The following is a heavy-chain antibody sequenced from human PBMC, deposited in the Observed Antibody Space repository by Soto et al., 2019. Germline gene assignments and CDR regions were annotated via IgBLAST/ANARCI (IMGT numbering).Heavy chain of an antibody. J-gene: IGHJ4*02. CDR2: ITGNGGT. Sequence: EVQLLESGGDLVRPGGSLRLSCAASGFTFSTYAMNWVRHIPGKGLEWVSGITGNGGTYYVDSVKGRYTISRDITKNTQYMQMNSQRVEDTALYYCAKDRGTVNIIEGFDHWGPGTLVTVSS. CDR1: GFTFSTYA. D-gene: IGHD5-12*01. CDR3: AKDRGTVNIIEGFDH. V-gene: IGHV3-23*01.